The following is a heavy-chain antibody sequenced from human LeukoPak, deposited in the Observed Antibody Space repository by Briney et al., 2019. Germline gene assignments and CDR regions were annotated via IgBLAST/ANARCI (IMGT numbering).Heavy chain of an antibody. D-gene: IGHD3-10*01. V-gene: IGHV1-69*06. CDR2: IIPIFGTA. CDR3: ACPPAPEFGYYYYYYMDV. J-gene: IGHJ6*03. Sequence: GASVKVSCKASGGTFSNYAISWVRQAPGQGLEWMGGIIPIFGTANYAQKFQGRATITADKSTSTAYMELSSLRSEDTAVYYCACPPAPEFGYYYYYYMDVWGKGTTVTVSS. CDR1: GGTFSNYA.